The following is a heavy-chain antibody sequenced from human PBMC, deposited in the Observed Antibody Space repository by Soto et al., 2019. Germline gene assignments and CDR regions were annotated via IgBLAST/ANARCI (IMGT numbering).Heavy chain of an antibody. J-gene: IGHJ3*02. CDR1: GGSISGFY. CDR3: ARGGDGYPDAFDI. V-gene: IGHV4-59*01. Sequence: SETLSLTCTISGGSISGFYWGWIRQPPGKGLEWIGNIYYSGSTNYNPSLKSRVTISVDTSKNQFSLKLSSVTAADTAVYYCARGGDGYPDAFDIWGQGTMVTVS. CDR2: IYYSGST. D-gene: IGHD5-12*01.